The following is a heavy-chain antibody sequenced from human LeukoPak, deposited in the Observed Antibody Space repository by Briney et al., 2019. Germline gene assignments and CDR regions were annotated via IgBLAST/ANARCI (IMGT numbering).Heavy chain of an antibody. V-gene: IGHV4-39*07. CDR2: IYYSGST. Sequence: SETLSLTCTVSGGSISSSSYYWGWIRQPPGKGLEWIGSIYYSGSTYYNPSLKSRVTISVDTSKNQFSLKLSSVTAADTAVYYCARGFGPVVFDYWGQGTLVTVSS. CDR1: GGSISSSSYY. CDR3: ARGFGPVVFDY. J-gene: IGHJ4*02. D-gene: IGHD2-15*01.